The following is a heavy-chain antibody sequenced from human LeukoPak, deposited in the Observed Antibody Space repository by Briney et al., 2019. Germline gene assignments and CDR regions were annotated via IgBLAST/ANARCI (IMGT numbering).Heavy chain of an antibody. CDR1: GGSISSYY. CDR3: ARDLGYYYDSSGYYYGKTGDAFDI. J-gene: IGHJ3*02. D-gene: IGHD3-22*01. CDR2: MYTGGST. Sequence: SETLSLTCTVSGGSISSYYWSWIRQPAGKGLEWIGRMYTGGSTNYNPSLKSRGTMSVDTSKNQFSLKLSSVTAADTAVYYCARDLGYYYDSSGYYYGKTGDAFDIWGQGTMVTVSS. V-gene: IGHV4-4*07.